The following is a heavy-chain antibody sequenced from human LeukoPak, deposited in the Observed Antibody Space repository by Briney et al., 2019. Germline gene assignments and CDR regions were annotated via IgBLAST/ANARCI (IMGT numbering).Heavy chain of an antibody. J-gene: IGHJ4*02. D-gene: IGHD3-22*01. CDR1: GFTFSSYA. CDR2: ISGSGGST. CDR3: AREYYYDSSGCRFDY. V-gene: IGHV3-23*01. Sequence: GGSLRLSCAASGFTFSSYAMSWVRQAPGKGLEWFSGISGSGGSTYYTDSVKGRFTISRDNSKNTVYLQMNSLRAEDTAVYYCAREYYYDSSGCRFDYWGQGTLVTVSS.